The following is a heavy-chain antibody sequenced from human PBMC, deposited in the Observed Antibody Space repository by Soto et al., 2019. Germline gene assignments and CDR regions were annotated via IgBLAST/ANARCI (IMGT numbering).Heavy chain of an antibody. CDR2: ISYDGSNK. CDR3: ARVPAMVRGENFDY. D-gene: IGHD3-10*01. Sequence: PGGSLRLSCAASGFTFSSYAMHWVRQAPGKGLEWVAVISYDGSNKYYADSVKGRFTISRDNSKNTLYLQMNSLRAEDTAVYYCARVPAMVRGENFDYWGQGTLVTVSS. CDR1: GFTFSSYA. V-gene: IGHV3-30-3*01. J-gene: IGHJ4*02.